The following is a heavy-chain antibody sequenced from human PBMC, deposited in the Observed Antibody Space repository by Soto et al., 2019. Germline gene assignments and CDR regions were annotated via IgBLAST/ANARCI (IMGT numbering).Heavy chain of an antibody. J-gene: IGHJ5*02. CDR2: IYWDDDK. Sequence: QITLKESGPTLVKPTQTLTLTCTFSGFSLSTSGVGVGWIRQPPGKALEWLALIYWDDDKRYSPSLKSRLTITKDTSKNQVVLTMTNMDPVDTATYYCAHSLGGFDILTGYYSRAGWFDPWGQGTLVTVSS. CDR1: GFSLSTSGVG. D-gene: IGHD3-9*01. CDR3: AHSLGGFDILTGYYSRAGWFDP. V-gene: IGHV2-5*02.